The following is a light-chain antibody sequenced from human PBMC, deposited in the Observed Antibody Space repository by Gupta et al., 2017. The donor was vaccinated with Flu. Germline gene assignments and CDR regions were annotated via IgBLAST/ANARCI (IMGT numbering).Light chain of an antibody. Sequence: PSSLSASIGDRVTITCRASRDISKSLNWYQQKPGEVPKPLIYDATKLDTGVPSRFSGSGSGTEFTITISSLHPEDFATYYCQQVDDLPNTFGQGTKLE. J-gene: IGKJ2*01. V-gene: IGKV1-33*01. CDR3: QQVDDLPNT. CDR1: RDISKS. CDR2: DAT.